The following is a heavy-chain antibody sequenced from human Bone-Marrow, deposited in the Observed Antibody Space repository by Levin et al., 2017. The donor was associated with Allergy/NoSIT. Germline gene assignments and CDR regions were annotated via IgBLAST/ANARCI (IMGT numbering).Heavy chain of an antibody. J-gene: IGHJ3*02. V-gene: IGHV3-11*01. CDR1: GFTFSDYY. Sequence: KSGGSLRLSCAASGFTFSDYYMSWIRQAPGKGLEWVSYISSSGSTIYYADSVKGRFTISRDNAKNSLYLQMNSLRAEDTAVYYCAREKVVDTAMVISGDYVSAFDIWGQGTMVTVSS. CDR2: ISSSGSTI. CDR3: AREKVVDTAMVISGDYVSAFDI. D-gene: IGHD5-18*01.